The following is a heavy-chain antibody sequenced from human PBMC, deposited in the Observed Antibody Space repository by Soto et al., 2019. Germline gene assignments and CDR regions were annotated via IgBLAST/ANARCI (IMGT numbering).Heavy chain of an antibody. J-gene: IGHJ5*02. CDR3: ANKSSGYQRGWFDP. CDR2: IYHRGST. Sequence: PSETLSLTCAVSGGSISSSNWWSWARQPPGKGLEWIGEIYHRGSTNYNPSLKSRVTISVDKSKNQFSLKLSSVTAADTAVYYCANKSSGYQRGWFDPWGQGTLVTVSS. CDR1: GGSISSSNW. D-gene: IGHD3-22*01. V-gene: IGHV4-4*02.